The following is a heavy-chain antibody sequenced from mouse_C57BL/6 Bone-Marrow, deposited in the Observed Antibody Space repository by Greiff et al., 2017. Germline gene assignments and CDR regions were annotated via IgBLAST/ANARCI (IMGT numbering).Heavy chain of an antibody. CDR2: INPNYGTT. J-gene: IGHJ4*01. V-gene: IGHV1-39*01. CDR3: ARQLMLLGAMDY. Sequence: VQLKESGPELVKPGASVKISCKASGYSFTDYNMNWVKQSNGKSLEWIGVINPNYGTTSYNQKFKGKATLTVAQSSSTAYMQLNSLTSEDSAVYYCARQLMLLGAMDYWGQGTSVTVSS. CDR1: GYSFTDYN. D-gene: IGHD3-2*02.